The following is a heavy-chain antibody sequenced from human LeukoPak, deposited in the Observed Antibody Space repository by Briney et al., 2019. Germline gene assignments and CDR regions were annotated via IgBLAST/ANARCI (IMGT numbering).Heavy chain of an antibody. V-gene: IGHV1-3*03. Sequence: ASVKVSCKASGYTFTSYAMHWVRQAPGQRLEWMGWINAGNGNTKYSQEFQGRVTITRDTSASTAYMELSSLRSEDMAVYYCARSELLWFGESFDPWGQGTLVTVSS. J-gene: IGHJ5*02. D-gene: IGHD3-10*01. CDR2: INAGNGNT. CDR1: GYTFTSYA. CDR3: ARSELLWFGESFDP.